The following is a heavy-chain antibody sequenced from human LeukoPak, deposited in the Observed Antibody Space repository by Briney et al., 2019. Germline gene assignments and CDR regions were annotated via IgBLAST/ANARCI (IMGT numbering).Heavy chain of an antibody. CDR2: IKQDGSEK. Sequence: GGSLRLSCAASGFTFSSYWMSWVRQAPGKGLEWVANIKQDGSEKYYVDSVKGRFTISRDNAKNSLYLQMNSRRAEDTAVYYCARDTYDSSGYVDYWGQGTLVTVSP. D-gene: IGHD3-22*01. V-gene: IGHV3-7*01. J-gene: IGHJ4*02. CDR1: GFTFSSYW. CDR3: ARDTYDSSGYVDY.